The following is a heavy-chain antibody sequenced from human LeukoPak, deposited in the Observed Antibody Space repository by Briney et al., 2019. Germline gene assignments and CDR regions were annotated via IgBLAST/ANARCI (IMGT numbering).Heavy chain of an antibody. V-gene: IGHV3-23*01. CDR1: GGSISSGSYY. CDR2: LNNSGDST. D-gene: IGHD1-1*01. CDR3: AKDHANWNAYYFDY. J-gene: IGHJ4*02. Sequence: LSLTCTVSGGSISSGSYYWSWVRQAPGKGLEWVSALNNSGDSTYYADSVKGRFTISRDNSKNTLYLQMNGLRAEDTALYYCAKDHANWNAYYFDYWGQGTLVTVSS.